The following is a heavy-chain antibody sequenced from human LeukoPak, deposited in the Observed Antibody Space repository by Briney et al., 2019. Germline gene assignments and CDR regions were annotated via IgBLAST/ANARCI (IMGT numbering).Heavy chain of an antibody. CDR2: ISGSGGST. CDR3: AKEATRIVVGAAATSSYFDY. CDR1: GFTFSSCW. D-gene: IGHD2-2*01. V-gene: IGHV3-23*01. Sequence: GGSLSLSCAASGFTFSSCWMTWVRQAPGKGLEWVSAISGSGGSTYYADSVKGRFTISRDNSKNTLYLQMNSLRAEDTAVYYCAKEATRIVVGAAATSSYFDYWGQGTLVTVSS. J-gene: IGHJ4*02.